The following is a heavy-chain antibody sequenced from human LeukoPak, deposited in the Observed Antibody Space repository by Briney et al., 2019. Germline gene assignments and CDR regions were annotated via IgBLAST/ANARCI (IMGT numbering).Heavy chain of an antibody. V-gene: IGHV4-34*01. CDR3: ARGGKYCSSTSCYSHPLDP. D-gene: IGHD2-2*02. Sequence: SETLSLTCAVYGGSFSGYYWSWIRQPPGKGLEWIGEINHSGSTNYNPSLKSRVTISVDTSKNQFSLKLSSVTAADTAVYYCARGGKYCSSTSCYSHPLDPWGQGTLVTVSS. CDR2: INHSGST. CDR1: GGSFSGYY. J-gene: IGHJ5*02.